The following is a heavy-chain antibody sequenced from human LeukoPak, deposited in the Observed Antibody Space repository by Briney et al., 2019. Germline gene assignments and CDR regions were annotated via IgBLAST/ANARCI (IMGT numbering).Heavy chain of an antibody. CDR3: ARHKPKVGATIDY. CDR2: IRYDGSNK. CDR1: GFTFSSYG. J-gene: IGHJ4*02. Sequence: GGSLRLSCAASGFTFSSYGMHWVRQAPGKGLEWVAFIRYDGSNKYYADSVKGRFTISRDNSKNTLYLQMNSLRAEDTAVYYCARHKPKVGATIDYWGQGTLVTVSS. V-gene: IGHV3-30*02. D-gene: IGHD1-26*01.